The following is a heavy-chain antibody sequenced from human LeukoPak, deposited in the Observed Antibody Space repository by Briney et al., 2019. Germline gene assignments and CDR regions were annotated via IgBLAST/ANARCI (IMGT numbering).Heavy chain of an antibody. CDR1: GLIVSDSY. V-gene: IGHV3-66*01. CDR2: LNTGGDP. Sequence: GGSLRLSCAASGLIVSDSYMSWVRQAPGKGLEWASLLNTGGDPYYADSVKDRFTISRDSSKNTLDLQMSSLRAEDTAVYYCVKVGSVAWYYGSDSCWGQGTLVTVSS. CDR3: VKVGSVAWYYGSDSC. D-gene: IGHD3-10*01. J-gene: IGHJ1*01.